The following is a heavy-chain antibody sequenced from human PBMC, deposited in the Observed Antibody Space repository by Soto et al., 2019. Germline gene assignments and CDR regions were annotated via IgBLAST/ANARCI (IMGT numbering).Heavy chain of an antibody. J-gene: IGHJ4*01. D-gene: IGHD6-19*01. Sequence: ASVKVSLKASGYTFTSYGINWVRQAPGQGLEWMGLISAYGGLTDYVEKPQGRVTMTTDTTTNTAYMELRRLRSDDTAVYYCARERIAVAGRVIDYWG. V-gene: IGHV1-18*04. CDR1: GYTFTSYG. CDR2: ISAYGGLT. CDR3: ARERIAVAGRVIDY.